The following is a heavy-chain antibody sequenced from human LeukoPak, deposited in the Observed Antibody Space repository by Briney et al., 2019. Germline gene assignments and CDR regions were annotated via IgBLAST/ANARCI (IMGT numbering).Heavy chain of an antibody. V-gene: IGHV3-7*01. CDR1: GFTFSSYW. CDR3: ARGYVDGGYYYGMDV. D-gene: IGHD3-16*01. Sequence: GSLRLSCAASGFTFSSYWMSWVRQAPGKGLEWVANIKQDGSEKYYVDSVKGRFTISRDNAKNSLYLQMNSLRAEDTAVYYCARGYVDGGYYYGMDVWGQGTTVTVSS. CDR2: IKQDGSEK. J-gene: IGHJ6*02.